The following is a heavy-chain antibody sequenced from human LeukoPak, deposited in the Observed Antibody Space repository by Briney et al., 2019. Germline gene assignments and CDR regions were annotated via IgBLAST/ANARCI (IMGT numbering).Heavy chain of an antibody. J-gene: IGHJ3*02. V-gene: IGHV6-1*01. CDR2: TYYRSKWSK. Sequence: SQTLSLTCAISGDSVSSNSAAWNWVRQSPSRGLEWLGRTYYRSKWSKNYAVSVKSRITINPDTSKNQFSLQLNSVTPEDTAVYYCARDRVGATSTRLDAFDIWGQGTMVTVSS. CDR1: GDSVSSNSAA. D-gene: IGHD1-26*01. CDR3: ARDRVGATSTRLDAFDI.